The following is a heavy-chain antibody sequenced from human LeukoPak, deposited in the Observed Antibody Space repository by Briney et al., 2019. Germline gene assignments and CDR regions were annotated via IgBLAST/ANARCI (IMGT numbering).Heavy chain of an antibody. CDR3: VQTTGWPGFDY. Sequence: SETLSPTCTTAGVSISRFYWSWVRQPPGKGLEWLGNIYSGVPTYFNPSLKSRVIISVDTSKNQFSLNLTSVTAADTAMYYCVQTTGWPGFDYWGQGILVTVSS. D-gene: IGHD1-1*01. CDR1: GVSISRFY. CDR2: IYSGVPT. V-gene: IGHV4-4*09. J-gene: IGHJ4*02.